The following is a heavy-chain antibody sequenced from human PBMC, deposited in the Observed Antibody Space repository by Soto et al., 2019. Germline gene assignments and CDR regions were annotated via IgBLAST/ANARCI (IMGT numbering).Heavy chain of an antibody. CDR1: GGSFSGYY. CDR2: INHSGST. Sequence: PSETLSLTCAVYGGSFSGYYWSWIRQPPGKGLEWIGEINHSGSTNYNPSLKSRVTISVDTSKNQFSLKLSSVTAADTAVYYCAMTGYSSSWWFDPWGQGTLVTVSS. V-gene: IGHV4-34*01. J-gene: IGHJ5*02. CDR3: AMTGYSSSWWFDP. D-gene: IGHD6-13*01.